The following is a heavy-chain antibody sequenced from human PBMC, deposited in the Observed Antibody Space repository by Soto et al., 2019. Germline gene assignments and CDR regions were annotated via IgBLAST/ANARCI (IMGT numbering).Heavy chain of an antibody. CDR1: GYTFTSYG. CDR3: ARDQSVAGGWCGLLQTGAEYFQH. J-gene: IGHJ1*01. Sequence: QVQLVPSGAEVKKPGASVKVSCKASGYTFTSYGISWVRQAPGQGLAWMGWLSAYNGNTNYAQQLQGRVTMTTDTSTSTAYMELRSLRSDDTAVYYCARDQSVAGGWCGLLQTGAEYFQHWGQVTLVTVSS. CDR2: LSAYNGNT. V-gene: IGHV1-18*01. D-gene: IGHD6-19*01.